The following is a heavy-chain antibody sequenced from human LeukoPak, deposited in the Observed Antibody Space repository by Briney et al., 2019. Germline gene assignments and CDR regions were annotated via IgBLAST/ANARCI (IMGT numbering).Heavy chain of an antibody. CDR2: IYYSGST. V-gene: IGHV4-39*01. Sequence: PSETLSLTCTVSGGSISSSSYYWGWIRQPPRKGLEWIGSIYYSGSTYYNPSLKSRVTISVDTSKNQFSLKLSSVTAADTAVYYCARLVAAAFDYWGQGTLVTVSS. D-gene: IGHD2-15*01. CDR3: ARLVAAAFDY. J-gene: IGHJ4*02. CDR1: GGSISSSSYY.